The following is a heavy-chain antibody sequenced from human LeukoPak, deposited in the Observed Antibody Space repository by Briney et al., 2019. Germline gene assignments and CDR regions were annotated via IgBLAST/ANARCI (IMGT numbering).Heavy chain of an antibody. J-gene: IGHJ4*02. CDR1: GFTFSSYE. CDR2: ISSSGSTI. Sequence: TGGSLRLSCAASGFTFSSYEMNWVRQAPGKGQEWVSYISSSGSTIYYADSVKGRFTISRDNAKNSLYLQMNSLRAEDTAVYYCARESVAAAGSSDYWGQGTLVTVSS. CDR3: ARESVAAAGSSDY. D-gene: IGHD6-13*01. V-gene: IGHV3-48*03.